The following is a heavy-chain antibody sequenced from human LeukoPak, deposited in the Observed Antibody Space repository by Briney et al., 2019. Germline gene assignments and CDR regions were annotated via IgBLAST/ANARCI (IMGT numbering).Heavy chain of an antibody. CDR1: GFTFSSYS. J-gene: IGHJ6*02. CDR2: ISSNSSYI. CDR3: ARDPGSYYFYAMDV. Sequence: PGGSLRLSCAASGFTFSSYSMNWVRQAPGKGLEWVSSISSNSSYIYYADSVKGRFTISRDNAKNSLYLQMNSLRAEDTAVYYCARDPGSYYFYAMDVWGQGTTVTVSS. V-gene: IGHV3-21*01.